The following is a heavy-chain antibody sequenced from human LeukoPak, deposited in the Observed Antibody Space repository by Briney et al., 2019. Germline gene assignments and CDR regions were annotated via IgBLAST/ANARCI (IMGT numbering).Heavy chain of an antibody. CDR2: IYYSGST. CDR3: ARRITMVRGVPAFDY. J-gene: IGHJ4*02. Sequence: PSETLSLTCTVSGGSISSSSYYWGWIRQPPGKGLEWIGSIYYSGSTYYNPSLKSRVTISVDTSKNQFSLKLSSVTAADTAVYYCARRITMVRGVPAFDYWGQGTLVTVSS. V-gene: IGHV4-39*01. D-gene: IGHD3-10*01. CDR1: GGSISSSSYY.